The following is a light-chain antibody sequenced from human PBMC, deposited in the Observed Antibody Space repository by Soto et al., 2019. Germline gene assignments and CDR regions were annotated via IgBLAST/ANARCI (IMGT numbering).Light chain of an antibody. V-gene: IGKV1-12*01. CDR3: QQCHRYLT. J-gene: IGKJ1*01. CDR2: GAS. Sequence: DIQMTQSPSSVSASVGDRVTITCRASQGISSWLAWYQQKPGKAPNLLIYGASTLQSGVPSRFSGSASGTEFTLTISSLQPDDIATYYCQQCHRYLTFGQGTKVEMK. CDR1: QGISSW.